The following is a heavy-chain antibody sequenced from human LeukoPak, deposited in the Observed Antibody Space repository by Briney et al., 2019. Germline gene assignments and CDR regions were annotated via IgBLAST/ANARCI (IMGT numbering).Heavy chain of an antibody. CDR3: AKKKGSGYYYAFDY. V-gene: IGHV3-23*01. J-gene: IGHJ4*02. Sequence: QPGGSLRLSCAASGFTFSSYAMSWVRQAPGKGLEWVSAISGSGGSTYYADSVKGRFTISRDNSKNTPYLQMNSLRAEDTAVYYCAKKKGSGYYYAFDYWGQGTLVTVSS. D-gene: IGHD3-22*01. CDR1: GFTFSSYA. CDR2: ISGSGGST.